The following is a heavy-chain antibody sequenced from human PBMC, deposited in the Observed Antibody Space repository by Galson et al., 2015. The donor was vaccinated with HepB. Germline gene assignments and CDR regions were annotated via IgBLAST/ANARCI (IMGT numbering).Heavy chain of an antibody. Sequence: SLRLSCAGSGFTFRSYGMHWVRQAPGKGLEWVAVITYDESSKYYADSGKGRFTISRDNTKNTLYLQMNSLRAEDTAVYYCAAKGDTYRYFPYWGQGTLVTVSS. CDR3: AAKGDTYRYFPY. CDR2: ITYDESSK. CDR1: GFTFRSYG. V-gene: IGHV3-30*03. J-gene: IGHJ4*02. D-gene: IGHD2-2*02.